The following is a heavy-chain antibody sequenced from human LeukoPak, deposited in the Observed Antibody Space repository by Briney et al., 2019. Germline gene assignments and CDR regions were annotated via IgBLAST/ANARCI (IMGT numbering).Heavy chain of an antibody. D-gene: IGHD2-2*01. V-gene: IGHV4-30-2*01. J-gene: IGHJ3*02. CDR2: IYHSGST. Sequence: SETLSLTCAVSGGSISSGGYSWSWIRQPPGKGLEWIGYIYHSGSTYYNPSLKSRVTISVDRSKNQSSLKLSSVTAADTAVYYCASDSSRAPDAFDIWGQGTMVTVSS. CDR3: ASDSSRAPDAFDI. CDR1: GGSISSGGYS.